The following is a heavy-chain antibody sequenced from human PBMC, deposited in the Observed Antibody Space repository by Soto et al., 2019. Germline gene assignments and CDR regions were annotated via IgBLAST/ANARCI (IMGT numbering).Heavy chain of an antibody. Sequence: PGGSLRLSCAASGFTFYDYGMSWVRQAPGKGLEWVSGINWNGGSTGYADSVKGRFTISRDNSKNSLYLQMNSLRAEDTAVYYCAKGAVPLDYDILTGPPGALDIWGQGTVVTVSS. V-gene: IGHV3-20*04. CDR3: AKGAVPLDYDILTGPPGALDI. CDR1: GFTFYDYG. CDR2: INWNGGST. J-gene: IGHJ3*02. D-gene: IGHD3-9*01.